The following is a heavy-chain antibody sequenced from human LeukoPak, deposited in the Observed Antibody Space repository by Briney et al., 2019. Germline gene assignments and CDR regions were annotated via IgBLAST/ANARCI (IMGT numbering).Heavy chain of an antibody. Sequence: GGSLRLSCAASGFTFDIYGLSWVRQAPGKGLEWVSGISGSGSLTYYADSVKGRFTISRDNSKNTLYLQMNSLRAEDTAVYYCAKCILTGYYKGYMDVWGKGTTVTISS. V-gene: IGHV3-23*01. J-gene: IGHJ6*03. CDR1: GFTFDIYG. D-gene: IGHD3-9*01. CDR3: AKCILTGYYKGYMDV. CDR2: ISGSGSLT.